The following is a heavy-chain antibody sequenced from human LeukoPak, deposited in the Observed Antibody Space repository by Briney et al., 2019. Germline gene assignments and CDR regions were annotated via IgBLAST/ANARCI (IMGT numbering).Heavy chain of an antibody. V-gene: IGHV3-7*01. D-gene: IGHD2-2*01. Sequence: GGSLRVSCAPSGFTFSSYWMSWVRRAPGKGLEWVANIKQDGSQIFYVDSVKGRFTISRDTAKNSLSLQMNSLRAEDTAVYYCAREYCSGTSCYGYFDYWGQGTLVTVSS. CDR3: AREYCSGTSCYGYFDY. CDR2: IKQDGSQI. CDR1: GFTFSSYW. J-gene: IGHJ4*02.